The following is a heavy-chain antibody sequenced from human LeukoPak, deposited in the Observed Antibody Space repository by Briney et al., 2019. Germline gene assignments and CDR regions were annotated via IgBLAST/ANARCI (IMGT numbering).Heavy chain of an antibody. CDR1: GFTFTSSA. CDR3: AADLLLNDAFDI. CDR2: IVVGSGNT. Sequence: SVKVSCKASGFTFTSSAVQWVRQARGQRLEWIGWIVVGSGNTNYAQKFQERVTITRDMSTSTAYMELSSLRSEDTAVYYCAADLLLNDAFDIWGQGTMVTVSS. J-gene: IGHJ3*02. V-gene: IGHV1-58*01.